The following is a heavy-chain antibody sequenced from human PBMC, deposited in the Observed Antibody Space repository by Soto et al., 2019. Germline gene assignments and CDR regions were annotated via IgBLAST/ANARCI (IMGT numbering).Heavy chain of an antibody. CDR2: FYYSGST. J-gene: IGHJ6*02. D-gene: IGHD2-15*01. CDR1: GGSISSGDYY. V-gene: IGHV4-30-4*01. Sequence: QVQLQESGPGLVKPSQTLSLTCTVSGGSISSGDYYWSWIRQPPWKGLEWIGYFYYSGSTYYNPSLERRVTISVDTSKNQFSLRLRSVTAADTAVYYCGRESLRNFGMDVWGQGTTVTVSS. CDR3: GRESLRNFGMDV.